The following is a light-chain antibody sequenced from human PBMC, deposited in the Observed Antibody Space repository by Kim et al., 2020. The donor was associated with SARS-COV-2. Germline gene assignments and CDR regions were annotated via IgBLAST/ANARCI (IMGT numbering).Light chain of an antibody. CDR2: QDT. J-gene: IGLJ1*01. V-gene: IGLV3-1*01. Sequence: VSPGQTASITCSGDDLGDKYACWYQQKPGQSPVLVIYQDTKRPSGIPERFSGSNSGNTATLTISGTQAMDEADYYCQAWDSSTVVFGTGTKVTVL. CDR3: QAWDSSTVV. CDR1: DLGDKY.